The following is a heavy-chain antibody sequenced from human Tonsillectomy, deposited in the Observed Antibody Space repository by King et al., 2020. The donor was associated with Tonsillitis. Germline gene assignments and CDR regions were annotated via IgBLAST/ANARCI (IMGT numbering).Heavy chain of an antibody. Sequence: VQLVESGGGVVQPGRSLRLSCAASGFTFSSYGMHWVRQAPGKGLEWVAFISYDGSNKYYADSVKGRFTISRDNSKNTLYLQMNSLRAEDTAVYFCARDRDTSRRAGFDYWGQGTLVTVSS. D-gene: IGHD6-13*01. CDR3: ARDRDTSRRAGFDY. V-gene: IGHV3-33*05. CDR1: GFTFSSYG. J-gene: IGHJ4*02. CDR2: ISYDGSNK.